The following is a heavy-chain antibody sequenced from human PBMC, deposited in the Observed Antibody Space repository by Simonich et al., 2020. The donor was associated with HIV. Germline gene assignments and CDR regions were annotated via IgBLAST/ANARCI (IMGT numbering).Heavy chain of an antibody. Sequence: EVQLVESGGGLVQPGRSLRLSCSASGFTFDNYAMHWVRQAPGKGLEWVSGINWNSGKIAYADYVKGRFTISRDNAKNSLYLQMNSLRPEDMALYYCARGRMRDDRGADFDYWGQGTRVTVSS. CDR3: ARGRMRDDRGADFDY. J-gene: IGHJ4*02. CDR2: INWNSGKI. V-gene: IGHV3-9*03. CDR1: GFTFDNYA. D-gene: IGHD3-10*02.